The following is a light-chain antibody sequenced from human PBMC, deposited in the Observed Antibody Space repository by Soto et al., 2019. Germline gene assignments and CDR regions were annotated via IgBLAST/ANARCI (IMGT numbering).Light chain of an antibody. CDR3: PKYNNSPLP. CDR1: QSISSW. Sequence: DIQMTQSLSTLSPSVGDRVTITCRASQSISSWLAWYQKKPGKAPNLLIYKTSSFESGVPSRFSGSGSGTEFTLTVNSLQPDDFATYYSPKYNNSPLPFGVGT. J-gene: IGKJ4*02. CDR2: KTS. V-gene: IGKV1-5*03.